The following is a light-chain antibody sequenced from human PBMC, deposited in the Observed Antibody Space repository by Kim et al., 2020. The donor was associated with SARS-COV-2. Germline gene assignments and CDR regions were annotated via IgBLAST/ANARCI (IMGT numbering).Light chain of an antibody. J-gene: IGKJ3*01. CDR1: QSVSRW. Sequence: DIQMTQSPSSVSASVGDSVTISCRASQSVSRWLTWYQQKPRKAPQLLIYAASSLQSGVPSRFSGSGSGTDFTLTISSLQPEDFATYYCQQANNLPFTFGPGTKVDIK. CDR2: AAS. V-gene: IGKV1-12*01. CDR3: QQANNLPFT.